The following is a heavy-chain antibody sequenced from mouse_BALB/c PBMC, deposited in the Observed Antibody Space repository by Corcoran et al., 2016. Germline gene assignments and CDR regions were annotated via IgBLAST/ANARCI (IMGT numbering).Heavy chain of an antibody. CDR1: GYTFSSYW. D-gene: IGHD2-14*01. CDR2: ILPGSGST. J-gene: IGHJ2*01. CDR3: ARWARYDAFDY. Sequence: QVQLQQSGAELMKPGASVKISCKATGYTFSSYWIEWVKQRPGHGLEWIGEILPGSGSTNYNEKFKGKATFTADTSSNTAYMQLSSLTSEDSAVYYGARWARYDAFDYWGQGTTLTVSS. V-gene: IGHV1-9*01.